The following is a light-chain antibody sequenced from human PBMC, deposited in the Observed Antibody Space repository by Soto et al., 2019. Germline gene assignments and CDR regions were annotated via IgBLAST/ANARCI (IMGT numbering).Light chain of an antibody. CDR3: QQYNSYSWT. CDR1: QSIRSW. Sequence: DIQMTQPPSILSASVGDRVTITCRASQSIRSWLAWYQQKPGKAPKLLIYDASNLESGVPSRFSGSGSGTEFTLTISSLQPDDFATYYCQQYNSYSWTFGQGTKVEIK. CDR2: DAS. V-gene: IGKV1-5*01. J-gene: IGKJ1*01.